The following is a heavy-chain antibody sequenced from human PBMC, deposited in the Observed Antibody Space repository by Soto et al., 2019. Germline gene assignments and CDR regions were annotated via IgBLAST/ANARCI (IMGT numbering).Heavy chain of an antibody. D-gene: IGHD6-13*01. CDR2: INAGNGNT. J-gene: IGHJ6*02. V-gene: IGHV1-3*01. Sequence: GTSVKVSCKASGYTFTSYAMHWVRQAPGQRLEWMGWINAGNGNTKYSQKFQGRVTITRDTSASTAYMELSSLRSEDTAVYYCARDGGIAAAGTHYYYYGMDVWGQGTTVTVS. CDR3: ARDGGIAAAGTHYYYYGMDV. CDR1: GYTFTSYA.